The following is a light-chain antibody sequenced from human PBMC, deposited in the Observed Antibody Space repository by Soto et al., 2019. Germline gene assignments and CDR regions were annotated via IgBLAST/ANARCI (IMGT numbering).Light chain of an antibody. CDR2: EGS. J-gene: IGLJ1*01. V-gene: IGLV2-14*02. Sequence: QSPLAQPASVSGSPGQSITISCIGTISDVGSYDLVSWYQQHPGKAPRLMIYEGSKRPSGVSNRFFGSKSGNTASLAISGLQAEDEADYYCSSYTTTSNYVFGTGTKVTVL. CDR1: ISDVGSYDL. CDR3: SSYTTTSNYV.